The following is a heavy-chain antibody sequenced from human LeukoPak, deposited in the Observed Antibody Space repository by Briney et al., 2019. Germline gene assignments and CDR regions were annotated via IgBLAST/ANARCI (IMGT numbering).Heavy chain of an antibody. D-gene: IGHD1-14*01. Sequence: SETLSLTCAVYGGSFSGYYWSWIRQSPGKGLEWIGEINHSGSTNYNPSLKSRVTISVDTSKNQFSLKLSSVTAADTAVYYCARTRYPFDYWGQGTLVTVSS. CDR2: INHSGST. CDR1: GGSFSGYY. V-gene: IGHV4-34*01. J-gene: IGHJ4*02. CDR3: ARTRYPFDY.